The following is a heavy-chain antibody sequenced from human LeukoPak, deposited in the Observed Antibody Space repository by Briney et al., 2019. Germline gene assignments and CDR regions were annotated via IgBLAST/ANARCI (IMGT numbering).Heavy chain of an antibody. CDR1: GFTFSSYG. CDR3: AKDLYGDYGWNFDY. CDR2: ISYDGSNK. Sequence: QPGRSLRLSCAASGFTFSSYGMHWVRQAPGKGLEWVAVISYDGSNKYYADSVKGRFTISRDNSKNTLYLQMNSLRAEDTAVYYCAKDLYGDYGWNFDYWGRGTLVTVSS. D-gene: IGHD4-17*01. V-gene: IGHV3-30*18. J-gene: IGHJ4*02.